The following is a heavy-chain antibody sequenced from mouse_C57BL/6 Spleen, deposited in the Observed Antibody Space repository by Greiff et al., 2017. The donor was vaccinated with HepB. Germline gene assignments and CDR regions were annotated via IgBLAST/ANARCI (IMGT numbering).Heavy chain of an antibody. V-gene: IGHV1-55*01. Sequence: VQLQQSGAELVKPGASVKMSCKASGYTFTSYWITWVKQRPGQGLEWIGDIYPGSGSTNYNEKFKSKATLTVDTSSSTAYMQLSSLTSEDSAVYYCARMGRDGSSSGYFDYWGQGTTLTVSS. CDR2: IYPGSGST. CDR3: ARMGRDGSSSGYFDY. J-gene: IGHJ2*01. CDR1: GYTFTSYW. D-gene: IGHD1-1*01.